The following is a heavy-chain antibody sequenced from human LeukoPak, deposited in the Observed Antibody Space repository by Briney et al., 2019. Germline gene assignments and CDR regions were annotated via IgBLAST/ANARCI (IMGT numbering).Heavy chain of an antibody. D-gene: IGHD2-2*01. CDR2: ISGSGGRT. J-gene: IGHJ4*02. Sequence: GGSLRHSCAASGFSFSSYAMSWVRQAPGGGLEWVSSISGSGGRTYDANSVKGRFTISRDNSKNTLNLLMNSLRAEDTAVYYCAKGIQNCSSTTCYGEDYWGQRTLVTVSS. CDR1: GFSFSSYA. CDR3: AKGIQNCSSTTCYGEDY. V-gene: IGHV3-23*01.